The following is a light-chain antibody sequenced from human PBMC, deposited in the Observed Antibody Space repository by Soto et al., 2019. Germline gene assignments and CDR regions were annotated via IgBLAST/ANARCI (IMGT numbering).Light chain of an antibody. V-gene: IGLV1-44*01. CDR1: SSNIGSNT. CDR2: SSN. J-gene: IGLJ2*01. Sequence: QSVLTQPPSASGTPGQRVTISCSGSSSNIGSNTVNWYQQLPGTAPKHLIYSSNQRPSGVPDRFSGSKSGTSASLAISGLQSEDEADYYCVAWDDSLNGVVVGGGTKVTVL. CDR3: VAWDDSLNGVV.